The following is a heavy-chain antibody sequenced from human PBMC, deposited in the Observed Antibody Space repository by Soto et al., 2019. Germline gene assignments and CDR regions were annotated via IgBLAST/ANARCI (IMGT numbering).Heavy chain of an antibody. V-gene: IGHV4-34*01. D-gene: IGHD2-21*01. CDR3: ARGIQGGLGYYYMDV. Sequence: QVQLQQWGAGLLKPSETLSLTCAVYGGSFSGYYWSWIRQPPGKGLEWIGEINHSGSTNYNPSLKSRVTISVDTSKNQFSLKLSSVTAADTAVYYCARGIQGGLGYYYMDVWGKGTTVTVSS. J-gene: IGHJ6*03. CDR1: GGSFSGYY. CDR2: INHSGST.